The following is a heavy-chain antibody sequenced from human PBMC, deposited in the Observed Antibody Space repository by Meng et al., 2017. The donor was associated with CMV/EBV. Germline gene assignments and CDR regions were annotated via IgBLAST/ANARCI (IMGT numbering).Heavy chain of an antibody. CDR2: IKQDGSEK. CDR3: ARGESSWSGYYLYYGMDV. D-gene: IGHD3-3*01. Sequence: GESLKISCAVSGFTFSSYWMSWVRQAPGKGLEWVANIKQDGSEKYYVDSVKGRFTISRNNAKNSLYLQMNSLRAEDTAVYYCARGESSWSGYYLYYGMDVWGQGTTVTVSS. J-gene: IGHJ6*02. CDR1: GFTFSSYW. V-gene: IGHV3-7*01.